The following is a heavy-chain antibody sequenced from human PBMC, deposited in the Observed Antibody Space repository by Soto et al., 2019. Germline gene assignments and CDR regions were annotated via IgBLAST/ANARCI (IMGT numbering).Heavy chain of an antibody. J-gene: IGHJ6*02. V-gene: IGHV2-26*01. CDR3: ARLLGYGMDV. Sequence: QVTLKESGPVLVKPTETLTLTCTVSGFSLSNARMGVSWIRQPPGKALEWLAHIFSNDEKSYSTSLKSRLTISTAASKRQVVLTMTNMDPVDTAPSYGARLLGYGMDVWGQGTTVTVSS. CDR2: IFSNDEK. CDR1: GFSLSNARMG.